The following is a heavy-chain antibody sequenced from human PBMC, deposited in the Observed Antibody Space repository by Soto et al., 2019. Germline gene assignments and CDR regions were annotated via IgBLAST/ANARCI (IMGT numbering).Heavy chain of an antibody. CDR1: GGSISSGGYY. Sequence: QVQLQESGPGLVKPSQTLSLTCTVSGGSISSGGYYWSWIRQHPGKGLEWIGYIYYSGSTYYNPSLKSRVXTXVXXSKNQFSLKLSSVTAADTAVYYCARALTTVTLFDPWGQGTLVTVSS. CDR2: IYYSGST. V-gene: IGHV4-31*03. CDR3: ARALTTVTLFDP. D-gene: IGHD4-17*01. J-gene: IGHJ5*02.